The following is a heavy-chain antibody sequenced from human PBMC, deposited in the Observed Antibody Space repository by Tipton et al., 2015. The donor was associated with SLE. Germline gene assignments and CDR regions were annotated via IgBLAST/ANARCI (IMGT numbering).Heavy chain of an antibody. CDR1: GGSISSYY. Sequence: TLSLTCTVSGGSISSYYRSWIRQPPGKGLEWIGYIYTSGSTNYNPSLKSRVTISVDTSKNQFSLKLSSVTAADTAVYYCARGTDCGGDCSDAFDIWGQGTMVTVSS. V-gene: IGHV4-4*09. CDR2: IYTSGST. D-gene: IGHD2-21*02. CDR3: ARGTDCGGDCSDAFDI. J-gene: IGHJ3*02.